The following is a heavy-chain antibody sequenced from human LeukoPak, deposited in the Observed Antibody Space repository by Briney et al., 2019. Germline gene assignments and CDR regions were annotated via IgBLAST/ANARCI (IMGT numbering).Heavy chain of an antibody. V-gene: IGHV1-46*01. CDR3: ARDYGGNSDWFDP. J-gene: IGHJ5*02. CDR1: GYTFTSYY. D-gene: IGHD4-23*01. Sequence: GASVKVSCKASGYTFTSYYMHWVRQDPGQGLEWMGIINPSGGSTSYEQKFQGRGTMTRDTSTSTVYMELSSLRSEDTAVYYCARDYGGNSDWFDPWGQGTLVTVSS. CDR2: INPSGGST.